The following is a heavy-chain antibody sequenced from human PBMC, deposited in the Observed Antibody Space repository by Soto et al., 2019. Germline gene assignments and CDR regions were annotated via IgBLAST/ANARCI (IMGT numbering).Heavy chain of an antibody. D-gene: IGHD3-22*01. CDR3: ATPEAERITMIAQVPQVDFQH. CDR1: GYTFTSSG. V-gene: IGHV1-69*13. CDR2: IIPIFGTA. Sequence: SVKVSCKASGYTFTSSGISWVRQAPGQGLEWMGWIIPIFGTANYAQKFQGRVTITADESTSTAYMELSSLRSEDTAVYYCATPEAERITMIAQVPQVDFQHWGQGTLVTVSS. J-gene: IGHJ1*01.